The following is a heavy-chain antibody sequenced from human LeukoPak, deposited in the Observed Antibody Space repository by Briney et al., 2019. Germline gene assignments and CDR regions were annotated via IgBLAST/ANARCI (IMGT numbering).Heavy chain of an antibody. Sequence: SETLSLTCTVSGDSISSSTYYWGWIRQPPGKGLEWIGSIYYIGSTYYNPSLKSRVTISVATSENQFSLKLSSVTAADTAVYYCARLGYSYGYLRGNYWGQGTLVTVSS. CDR2: IYYIGST. CDR1: GDSISSSTYY. V-gene: IGHV4-39*01. D-gene: IGHD5-18*01. CDR3: ARLGYSYGYLRGNY. J-gene: IGHJ4*02.